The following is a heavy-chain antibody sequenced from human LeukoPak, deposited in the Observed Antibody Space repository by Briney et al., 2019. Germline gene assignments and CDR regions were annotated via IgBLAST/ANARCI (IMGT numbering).Heavy chain of an antibody. J-gene: IGHJ4*02. V-gene: IGHV3-7*01. Sequence: PGGSLRLSCAASGFSFSNYWMDWVRQAPGKGLEWVANIKQDGSEKKCLDSVRGRFTISRDNAQNSLYLQMNSLRAEDTAVYYCARDPPHCSSTSCYPPDYWGQGTLVTVSS. CDR3: ARDPPHCSSTSCYPPDY. CDR2: IKQDGSEK. CDR1: GFSFSNYW. D-gene: IGHD2-2*01.